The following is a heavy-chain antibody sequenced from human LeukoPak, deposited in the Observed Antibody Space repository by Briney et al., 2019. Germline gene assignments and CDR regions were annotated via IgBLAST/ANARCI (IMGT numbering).Heavy chain of an antibody. CDR3: ARGLRSSLFAS. V-gene: IGHV4-59*01. CDR2: IYYSGST. CDR1: GGSISSYY. D-gene: IGHD6-6*01. Sequence: SETLSLTCTVSGGSISSYYWSWIRQPPGKGLEWSGYIYYSGSTNYNPSLKSRVTISVDTSKNQFSLKLSSVTAADTAVYYCARGLRSSLFASWGQGTLVTVSS. J-gene: IGHJ4*02.